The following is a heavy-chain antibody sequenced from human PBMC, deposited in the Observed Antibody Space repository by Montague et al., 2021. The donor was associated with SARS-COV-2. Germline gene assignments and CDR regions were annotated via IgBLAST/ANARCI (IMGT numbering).Heavy chain of an antibody. V-gene: IGHV4-39*02. CDR2: ISYSGST. D-gene: IGHD3-10*01. CDR1: AGSISTNSYY. J-gene: IGHJ5*02. CDR3: ARLWDFYGSGSYKNSGFDP. Sequence: SETLSLTCTVSAGSISTNSYYWAWIRQPPGKGLEWIGSISYSGSTYFNPSLESRLTMSVDTSKNHFSLKLSSVTAADTAVYYCARLWDFYGSGSYKNSGFDPWGQGTRVTVSS.